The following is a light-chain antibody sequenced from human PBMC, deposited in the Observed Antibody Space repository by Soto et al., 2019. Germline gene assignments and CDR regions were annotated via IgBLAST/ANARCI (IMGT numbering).Light chain of an antibody. J-gene: IGLJ2*01. CDR1: SSNIGSKT. CDR3: AAWDDSLNGVV. CDR2: INN. Sequence: QPVLTQPPSASGTPGQRVTISCSGSSSNIGSKTVNWFQQLPGTAPKLLIYINNHRPSGVPDRFSGSKSGTSASLAISGLQSEDEADYYCAAWDDSLNGVVFGGGTKLTVL. V-gene: IGLV1-44*01.